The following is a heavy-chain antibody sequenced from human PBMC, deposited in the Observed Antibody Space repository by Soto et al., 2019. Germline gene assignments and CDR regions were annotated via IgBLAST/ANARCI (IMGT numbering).Heavy chain of an antibody. J-gene: IGHJ6*03. V-gene: IGHV4-39*01. Sequence: PSETLSLTCTVSGGSISSSSYYWGWIRQPPGKGLEWIGSIYYSGSTYYNPSLKSRVTISVDTSKNQFSLKLSSVTAADTAVYYCARQTCSGGSCYSYYYYYMDVWGKGTTVTVSS. CDR1: GGSISSSSYY. CDR2: IYYSGST. D-gene: IGHD2-15*01. CDR3: ARQTCSGGSCYSYYYYYMDV.